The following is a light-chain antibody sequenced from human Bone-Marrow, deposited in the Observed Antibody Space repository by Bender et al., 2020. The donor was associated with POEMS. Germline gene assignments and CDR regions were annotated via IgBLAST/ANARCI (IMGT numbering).Light chain of an antibody. CDR3: QSYDNSLGGWV. J-gene: IGLJ3*02. CDR2: DVS. V-gene: IGLV2-11*01. CDR1: SSDVGGYNY. Sequence: QSALTQPASVSGSPGQSITISCTGTSSDVGGYNYVSWYQQHPGKAPKLMIYDVSKRPSGVPDRFSGSKSGTSASLAITGLQAEDEGDYYCQSYDNSLGGWVFGGGTKLTVL.